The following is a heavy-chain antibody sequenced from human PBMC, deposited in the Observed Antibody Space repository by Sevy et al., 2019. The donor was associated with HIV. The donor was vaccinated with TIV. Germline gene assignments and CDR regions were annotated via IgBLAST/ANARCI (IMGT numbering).Heavy chain of an antibody. J-gene: IGHJ3*02. D-gene: IGHD1-26*01. CDR1: GFTFSNYA. CDR3: AKDRIWELGDAFDI. V-gene: IGHV3-23*01. CDR2: ISGSGDNT. Sequence: GGSLRLSCAASGFTFSNYAMNWVRQTPGKGLEWVSSISGSGDNTYYADSVKGRFTISRDISYNTVTLQMSSLRAEDTAVYYCAKDRIWELGDAFDIWGQGTMVTVSS.